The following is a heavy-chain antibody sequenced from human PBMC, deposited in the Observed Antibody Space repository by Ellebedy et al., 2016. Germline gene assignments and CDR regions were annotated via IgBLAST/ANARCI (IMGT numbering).Heavy chain of an antibody. D-gene: IGHD7-27*01. J-gene: IGHJ2*01. CDR3: ATAPNRGDWYFDL. Sequence: ASVKVSCXVSGYTLTELSMHWVRQAPGKGLEWMGGFDPEDGETIYAQKFQGRVTMTEDTSTDTAYMELSSLRSEDTAVYYCATAPNRGDWYFDLWGRGTLVTVSS. CDR1: GYTLTELS. CDR2: FDPEDGET. V-gene: IGHV1-24*01.